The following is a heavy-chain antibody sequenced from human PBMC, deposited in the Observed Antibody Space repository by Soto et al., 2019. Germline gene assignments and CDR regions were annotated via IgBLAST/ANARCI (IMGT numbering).Heavy chain of an antibody. J-gene: IGHJ5*02. Sequence: QMQLVESGGGVVQPGGSLRLSCAASGLTFSKYAMHCVRQAPGKGLEWVAAILHDGDKKRYADSVEGRFTISRDNSMDTLSLQMSGLRAEDSAVYYCVRARCGATSCEGRDGFVTWGQGTLVTVSS. V-gene: IGHV3-30*03. D-gene: IGHD1-26*01. CDR3: VRARCGATSCEGRDGFVT. CDR1: GLTFSKYA. CDR2: ILHDGDKK.